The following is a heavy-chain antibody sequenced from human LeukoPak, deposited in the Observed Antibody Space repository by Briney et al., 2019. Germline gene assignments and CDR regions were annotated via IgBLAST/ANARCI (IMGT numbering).Heavy chain of an antibody. CDR3: ARDGGNYFDY. V-gene: IGHV1-69*13. CDR2: IIPIFGTA. J-gene: IGHJ4*02. D-gene: IGHD4-23*01. Sequence: SVKVSCKAPGGTFSSYAITWVRQAPGQGLEWMGGIIPIFGTANYAQKFQGRVTITADESTSTAYMELSSLRSEDTAVYYCARDGGNYFDYWGQGTLVSVSS. CDR1: GGTFSSYA.